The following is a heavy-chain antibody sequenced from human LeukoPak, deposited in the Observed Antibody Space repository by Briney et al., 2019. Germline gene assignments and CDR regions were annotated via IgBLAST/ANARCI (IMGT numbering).Heavy chain of an antibody. Sequence: GASVKVSCKASGGTFSSYAISWVRQAPGQGLEWMGRIIPILGIANYAQKFQGRVTITADKSTSTAYMELSSLRSEDTAVYYCARDSSYQLLFNWFDPWGQGTLVTVSS. CDR1: GGTFSSYA. CDR2: IIPILGIA. V-gene: IGHV1-69*04. J-gene: IGHJ5*02. D-gene: IGHD2-2*01. CDR3: ARDSSYQLLFNWFDP.